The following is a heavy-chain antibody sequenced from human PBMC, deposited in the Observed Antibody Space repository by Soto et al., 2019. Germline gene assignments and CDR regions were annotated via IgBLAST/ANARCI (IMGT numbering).Heavy chain of an antibody. CDR2: ISAYNGNT. J-gene: IGHJ4*02. D-gene: IGHD2-8*01. Sequence: ASVKVSCKASGYTFTNYGISWVRQAPGQGLEWMGWISAYNGNTKYVQKFRGRVTVSTDTSTSTAYMELRSLRSDDTAVYYCARMIGYCTNGICSTPDYWGQGTLVTVSS. CDR3: ARMIGYCTNGICSTPDY. V-gene: IGHV1-18*01. CDR1: GYTFTNYG.